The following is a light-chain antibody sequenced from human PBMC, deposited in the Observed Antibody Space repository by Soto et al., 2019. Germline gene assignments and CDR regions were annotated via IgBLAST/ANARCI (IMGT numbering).Light chain of an antibody. CDR1: GSDLGDHRF. J-gene: IGLJ2*01. CDR2: EVY. Sequence: QCPLTQPASVSGSPGQSVTISCTATGSDLGDHRFVSWYQHHPDKAPKLIIYEVYSRPSEISIRFSGSKSGNTASLTISGLQAEDEADYYCTSYTTKNTVVFGGGTKVTVL. CDR3: TSYTTKNTVV. V-gene: IGLV2-14*01.